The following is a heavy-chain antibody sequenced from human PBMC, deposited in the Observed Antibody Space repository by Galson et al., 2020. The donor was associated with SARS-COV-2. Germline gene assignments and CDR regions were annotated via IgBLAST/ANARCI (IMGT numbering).Heavy chain of an antibody. J-gene: IGHJ3*02. CDR2: ISKDGSNK. D-gene: IGHD2-2*03. CDR3: AKETSSGYCSSRYCWCGAFDM. Sequence: GESLKIYCEASGPIFRSYGAHWVRQAPGKGLEWVAIISKDGSNKFYEDSVKGRFTISRDNSKNALYLQMDSLRPEDTAIYYCAKETSSGYCSSRYCWCGAFDMWGQGTMVIVSS. CDR1: GPIFRSYG. V-gene: IGHV3-30*18.